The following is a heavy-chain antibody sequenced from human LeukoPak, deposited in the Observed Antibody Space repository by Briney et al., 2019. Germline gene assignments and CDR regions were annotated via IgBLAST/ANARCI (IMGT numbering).Heavy chain of an antibody. CDR3: AKDIGGGEYSSSWYVDYYYGMDV. V-gene: IGHV3-48*04. D-gene: IGHD6-13*01. Sequence: GGSLRLSCAASGFTFSTYNMNWVRQAPGKGLEWLSYISSGSSTIYYADSVKGRFTISRDNAKNSLYLQMNSLRAEDTAVYYCAKDIGGGEYSSSWYVDYYYGMDVWGQGTTVTVAS. CDR2: ISSGSSTI. CDR1: GFTFSTYN. J-gene: IGHJ6*02.